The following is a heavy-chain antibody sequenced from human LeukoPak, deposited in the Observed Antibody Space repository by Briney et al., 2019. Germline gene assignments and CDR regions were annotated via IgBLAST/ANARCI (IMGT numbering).Heavy chain of an antibody. Sequence: GESLKISCKGSGYSFTSYWIGWVRQMPGKGLEWMGIIYPGDSETRNSPSFQGQVTISADKSTNTAYLQWSSLKASDTAMYYCARKMGCSGGSCHYFDYWGQRTLVTVSS. D-gene: IGHD2-15*01. V-gene: IGHV5-51*01. CDR2: IYPGDSET. CDR1: GYSFTSYW. J-gene: IGHJ4*02. CDR3: ARKMGCSGGSCHYFDY.